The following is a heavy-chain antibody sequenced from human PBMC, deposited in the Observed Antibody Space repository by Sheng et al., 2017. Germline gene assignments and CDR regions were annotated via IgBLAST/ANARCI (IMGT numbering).Heavy chain of an antibody. CDR1: GGSITSHW. J-gene: IGHJ4*02. CDR2: SYYSGST. V-gene: IGHV4-59*11. Sequence: QVQLQESGPGLVKPSETLSLTCTVSGGSITSHWWSWIRQSPGKGLEWIGNSYYSGSTNYNPSLRSRVTVSVDTSMSQFSLKLSSVTAADTAVYFCARDQDQITGVDYFDSWGQGILVTVSS. CDR3: ARDQDQITGVDYFDS. D-gene: IGHD2-8*02.